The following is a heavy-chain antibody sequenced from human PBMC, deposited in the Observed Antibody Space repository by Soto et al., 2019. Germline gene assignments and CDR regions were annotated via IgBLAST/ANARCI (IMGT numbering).Heavy chain of an antibody. CDR3: ARVADIAAAGTEDY. CDR1: GYTFTGYY. J-gene: IGHJ4*02. D-gene: IGHD6-13*01. V-gene: IGHV1-2*04. CDR2: INPNSGGT. Sequence: GASVKVSCKASGYTFTGYYMHWVRQAPGQGLEWMGWINPNSGGTNYAQKFQGWVTMTRDTSISTAYMELSRLRSDDTAVYYCARVADIAAAGTEDYWGQGTLVTVSS.